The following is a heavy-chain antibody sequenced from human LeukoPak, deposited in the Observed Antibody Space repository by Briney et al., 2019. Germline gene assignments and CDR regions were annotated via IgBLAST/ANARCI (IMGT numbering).Heavy chain of an antibody. D-gene: IGHD3-10*01. CDR3: AKSPYYYGSGSPYY. J-gene: IGHJ4*02. Sequence: EGSLRLSCAASGFTFSSYEMNWVRQAPGKGLEWVSYISSSGSTIYYADSVKGRFTISRDNSKNTLYLQMNSLRAGDTAVYYCAKSPYYYGSGSPYYWGQGTLVTVSS. CDR1: GFTFSSYE. V-gene: IGHV3-48*03. CDR2: ISSSGSTI.